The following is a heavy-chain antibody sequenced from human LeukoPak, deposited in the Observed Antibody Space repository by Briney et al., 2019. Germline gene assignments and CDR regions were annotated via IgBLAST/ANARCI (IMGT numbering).Heavy chain of an antibody. D-gene: IGHD2-15*01. Sequence: GASVNVSCKASGGTFSSYAISWVRQAPGQGLEWMGGIIPIFGTANYAQKFQGRVTITADESTSTAYMELSSLRSEDTAVYYCASSPSWNGSWSEPFDYWGQGTLVTVSS. V-gene: IGHV1-69*13. CDR1: GGTFSSYA. CDR2: IIPIFGTA. CDR3: ASSPSWNGSWSEPFDY. J-gene: IGHJ4*02.